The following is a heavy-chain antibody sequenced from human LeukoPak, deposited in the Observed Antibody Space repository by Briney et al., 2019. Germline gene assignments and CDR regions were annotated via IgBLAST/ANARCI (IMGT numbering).Heavy chain of an antibody. CDR1: GGSISSGSYY. CDR2: IYTSGST. Sequence: PSETLSLTCTVSGGSISSGSYYWSWIRQPAGKGLEWIGRIYTSGSTNYNPSLKSRVTISVDTSKNQFSLKLSSVTAADTAVYYCARAAAPNWYFDLWGRGTLVTVSS. J-gene: IGHJ2*01. D-gene: IGHD2-2*01. CDR3: ARAAAPNWYFDL. V-gene: IGHV4-61*02.